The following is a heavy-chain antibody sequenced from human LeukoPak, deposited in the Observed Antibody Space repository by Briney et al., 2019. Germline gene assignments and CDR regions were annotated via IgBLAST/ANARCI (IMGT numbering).Heavy chain of an antibody. D-gene: IGHD1-14*01. J-gene: IGHJ4*02. CDR2: INHSGST. CDR1: GGSFSGYY. Sequence: SETLSLTCAVYGGSFSGYYWSWIRQPPGKGLEWIGEINHSGSTNYNPSLKSRVTISVDTSKNQFSLKLSSVTAADTAVYYCARDPSDHNDYWGQGTLVTVSS. CDR3: ARDPSDHNDY. V-gene: IGHV4-34*01.